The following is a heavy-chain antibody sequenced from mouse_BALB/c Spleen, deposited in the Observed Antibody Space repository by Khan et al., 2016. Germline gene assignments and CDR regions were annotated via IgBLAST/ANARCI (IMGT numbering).Heavy chain of an antibody. Sequence: EVKLESGGGLVQPGGSLKLSCAASGFDFSRYWMSWVRQAPGKGLEWIGEINPDSSTINYTPSLKAKFIISRDNAKNTLYLQMSEVRSEDTARYYCARHLGHGDYCGQGTTLTVSS. CDR3: ARHLGHGDY. V-gene: IGHV4-1*02. CDR1: GFDFSRYW. J-gene: IGHJ2*01. D-gene: IGHD4-1*01. CDR2: INPDSSTI.